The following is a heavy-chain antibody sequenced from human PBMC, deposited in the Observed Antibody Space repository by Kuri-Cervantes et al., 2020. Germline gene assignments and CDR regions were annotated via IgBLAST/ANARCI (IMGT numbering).Heavy chain of an antibody. V-gene: IGHV5-51*01. D-gene: IGHD3-22*01. CDR3: ARRAYYDSSGYKDWFDP. CDR1: GYSFTSYW. Sequence: GASMKISWNGAGYSFTSYWNGLVREMRGEGLEWMGIIHPGDSDTRYRPSFQGQITTSADKSISTAYLRWSSLKASDTATYYCARRAYYDSSGYKDWFDPWGQGTLVTVSS. J-gene: IGHJ5*02. CDR2: IHPGDSDT.